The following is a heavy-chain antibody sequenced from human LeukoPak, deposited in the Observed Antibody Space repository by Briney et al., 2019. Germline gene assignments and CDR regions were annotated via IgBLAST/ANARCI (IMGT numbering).Heavy chain of an antibody. CDR3: ARTPWGLNYFDY. CDR1: GCSIISCGFY. D-gene: IGHD1-26*01. CDR2: IYYSGST. Sequence: SQTVSVTCTVSGCSIISCGFYWSWIRHHPGKGLEWIGYIYYSGSTYYNPPLKSRVTISVDTSKKQFSLKLSSVTAADTAVYYCARTPWGLNYFDYWGKGTLVTVPS. J-gene: IGHJ4*02. V-gene: IGHV4-31*03.